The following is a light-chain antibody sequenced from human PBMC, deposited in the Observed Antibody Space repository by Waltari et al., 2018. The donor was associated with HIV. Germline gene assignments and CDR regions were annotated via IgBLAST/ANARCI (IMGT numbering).Light chain of an antibody. CDR1: SSNIGSNY. CDR2: RNN. CDR3: AVWGDSLNSYV. J-gene: IGLJ1*01. Sequence: QSVLTQPPSASGTPGQRVTISCSGSSSNIGSNYVYWYQQLPGTAPKLLIYRNNQRPSGVPDRFSDSKSGTSASLAISGLRSEDEADYYCAVWGDSLNSYVFGTGTEVTVL. V-gene: IGLV1-47*01.